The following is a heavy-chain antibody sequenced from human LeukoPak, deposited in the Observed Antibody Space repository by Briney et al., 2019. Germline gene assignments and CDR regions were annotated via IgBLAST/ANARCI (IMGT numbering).Heavy chain of an antibody. CDR3: ARAFSEKSGLFDY. Sequence: GGSLRLSCAASGFTFSSYSMNWVRQAPGKGLEWVSSISSSSSHIYYADSVKGRFTISRDNAKNSLYLQMNSLRAEDTAVYYCARAFSEKSGLFDYWGQGTLVTVSS. CDR1: GFTFSSYS. CDR2: ISSSSSHI. J-gene: IGHJ4*02. D-gene: IGHD2-15*01. V-gene: IGHV3-21*01.